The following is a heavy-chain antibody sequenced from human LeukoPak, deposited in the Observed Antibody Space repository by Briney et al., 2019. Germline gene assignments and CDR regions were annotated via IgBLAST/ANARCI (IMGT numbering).Heavy chain of an antibody. CDR1: GFTFSSYW. Sequence: GGSLRLSCAASGFTFSSYWMNWARQAPGKGLEWVASINHNGNVNYYVDSVKGRFTISRDNAKNSLYLQMSNLRAEDTAVYFCARGGGLDVWGQGTTVTVSS. J-gene: IGHJ6*02. V-gene: IGHV3-7*03. CDR2: INHNGNVN. CDR3: ARGGGLDV. D-gene: IGHD3-16*01.